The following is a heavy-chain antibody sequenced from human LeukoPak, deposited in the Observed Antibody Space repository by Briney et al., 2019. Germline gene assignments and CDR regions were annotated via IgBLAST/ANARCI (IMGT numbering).Heavy chain of an antibody. Sequence: GGSLRLSCGASGFTFSSYVMSWVRQAPGKGLEWVSVISSSGGTKYYADFVKGRFTISRGNSKNTLYLQMNSLRAEDTAVYYCARGLSIDNHWFDPWGQGTLVTVSS. CDR2: ISSSGGTK. CDR3: ARGLSIDNHWFDP. J-gene: IGHJ5*02. CDR1: GFTFSSYV. D-gene: IGHD5/OR15-5a*01. V-gene: IGHV3-23*01.